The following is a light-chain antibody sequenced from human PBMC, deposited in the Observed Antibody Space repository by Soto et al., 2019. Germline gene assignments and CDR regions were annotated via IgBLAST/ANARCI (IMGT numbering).Light chain of an antibody. J-gene: IGKJ1*01. V-gene: IGKV3-11*01. CDR3: QQRSNWPLT. CDR1: QSVSSN. Sequence: EVVMTQSPATLSVSPWERANLSCSASQSVSSNLAWYQQKPGQAPRLLIYDASNRATGIPTRFSGSGSGTDFTLTISSLEPEDSAVYYCQQRSNWPLTFGQGTKVDIK. CDR2: DAS.